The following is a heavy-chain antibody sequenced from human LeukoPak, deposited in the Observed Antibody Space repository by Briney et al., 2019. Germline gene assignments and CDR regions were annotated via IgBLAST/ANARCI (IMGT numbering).Heavy chain of an antibody. CDR1: GYTFTSYD. D-gene: IGHD5-18*01. V-gene: IGHV1-8*03. Sequence: ASVKVSCKASGYTFTSYDINWVRQATGQGLEWMGWMNPNSGNTGYAQKFQGRVTITRDPSISTAYMELSSLRAEDTAVYYCAKDLSGYSYGYGLDYWGQGTLVTVSS. J-gene: IGHJ4*02. CDR2: MNPNSGNT. CDR3: AKDLSGYSYGYGLDY.